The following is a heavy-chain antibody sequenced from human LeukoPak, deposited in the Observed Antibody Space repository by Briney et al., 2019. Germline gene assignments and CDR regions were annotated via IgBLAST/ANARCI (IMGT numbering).Heavy chain of an antibody. V-gene: IGHV3-21*01. CDR2: ISSKSSHT. D-gene: IGHD5-24*01. CDR3: ARTRDGYNFGPFDC. J-gene: IGHJ4*02. CDR1: GFPLSSYR. Sequence: AGGALRLSCSASGFPLSSYRMNWVRPAPREGQEWVSLISSKSSHTYNADSVKGRFTISRDNAKNSLYLEMNSLRVEDTAVYYCARTRDGYNFGPFDCWGQGTLVTVSS.